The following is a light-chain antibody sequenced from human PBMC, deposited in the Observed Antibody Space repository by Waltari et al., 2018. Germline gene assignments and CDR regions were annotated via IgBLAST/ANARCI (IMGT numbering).Light chain of an antibody. CDR1: SPTVRSNG. CDR3: ASWDDRLDAYV. Sequence: QSVLTQPPSASGTPGQRVITSCSVSSPTVRSNGVTWYPRPPGTAPKLLIFNDVDRPSGVPDRFSGSRSATSASLAISGLQSDDESTYYCASWDDRLDAYVFGTGTRVTVL. J-gene: IGLJ1*01. CDR2: NDV. V-gene: IGLV1-44*01.